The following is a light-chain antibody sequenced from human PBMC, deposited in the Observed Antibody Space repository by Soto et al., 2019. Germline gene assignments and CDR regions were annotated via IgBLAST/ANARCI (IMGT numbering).Light chain of an antibody. CDR1: QSIGIY. CDR3: QQSYSTLPYT. CDR2: AAS. V-gene: IGKV1-39*01. Sequence: DIQMTQSPSALSASVGDRVTITCRASQSIGIYLNWYRQKPGKAPKLLIYAASNLQSGVPSRFSGSRSGTDFTLTISSLQPEDFATYYCQQSYSTLPYTFGQGTKLEIK. J-gene: IGKJ2*01.